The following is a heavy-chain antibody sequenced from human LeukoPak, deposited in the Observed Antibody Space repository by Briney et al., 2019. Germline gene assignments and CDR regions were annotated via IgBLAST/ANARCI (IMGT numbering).Heavy chain of an antibody. CDR3: AREADSSGYFFRPDY. J-gene: IGHJ4*02. CDR1: GYPFSNYA. CDR2: ISVYSDDT. Sequence: ASVKVSCKASGYPFSNYAISWVRQAPGQGLEWMGWISVYSDDTKSAQNLQGRITMTKDTSTSTAYMELRSLRSDDTAVYCCAREADSSGYFFRPDYWGQGTLVTVSS. D-gene: IGHD3-22*01. V-gene: IGHV1-18*01.